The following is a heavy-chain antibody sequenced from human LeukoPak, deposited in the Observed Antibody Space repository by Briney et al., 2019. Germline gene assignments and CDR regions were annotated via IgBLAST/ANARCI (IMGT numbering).Heavy chain of an antibody. CDR3: ARGSDDSSGGGFDP. D-gene: IGHD3-22*01. CDR1: GGSISSGGYS. CDR2: IYHSGST. Sequence: SETLSLTCAVSGGSISSGGYSWSWIRQPPGKGLEWIGYIYHSGSTYYNPSLKSRVTISVDRSKNQFSLKLSSVTAADTAVYYCARGSDDSSGGGFDPWGQGTLVTVSS. V-gene: IGHV4-30-2*01. J-gene: IGHJ5*02.